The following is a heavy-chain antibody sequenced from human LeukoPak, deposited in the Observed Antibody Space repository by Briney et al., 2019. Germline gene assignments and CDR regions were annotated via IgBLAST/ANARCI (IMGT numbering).Heavy chain of an antibody. D-gene: IGHD6-13*01. J-gene: IGHJ4*02. CDR1: GYSISSGYY. CDR3: ARWKQLIYYFDY. V-gene: IGHV4-38-2*02. CDR2: IYHSGST. Sequence: SETLSLTCTVSGYSISSGYYWGWIRQPPGKGLEWIGSIYHSGSTYYNPSLKSRVTISVDTSKNQFSLKLSSVTAADTAVYYCARWKQLIYYFDYWGQGTLVTVSS.